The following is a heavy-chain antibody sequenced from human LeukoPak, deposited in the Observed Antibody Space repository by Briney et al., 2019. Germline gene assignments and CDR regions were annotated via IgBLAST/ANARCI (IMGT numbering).Heavy chain of an antibody. Sequence: GASVKVSCKASGYTFPNYYFHWVRQAPGQGLEWMGVITPNGGSTRYAQKFQGRVTMTRDTSTSTVYMELSRLRSGDTAVYYCAREPARVQTTAGDYWGQGTLVTVSS. J-gene: IGHJ4*02. V-gene: IGHV1-46*01. CDR2: ITPNGGST. D-gene: IGHD4-17*01. CDR1: GYTFPNYY. CDR3: AREPARVQTTAGDY.